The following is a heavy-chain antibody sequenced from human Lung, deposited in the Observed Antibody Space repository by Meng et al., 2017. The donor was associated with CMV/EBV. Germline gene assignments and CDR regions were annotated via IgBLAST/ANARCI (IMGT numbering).Heavy chain of an antibody. J-gene: IGHJ3*02. Sequence: GESXKISWAASGFIFSNAWMSWVRQAPGKGLEWVGRIKSKTDGGTTDYAAPVKGRFTIARDDSKNTLYLQMNRLKTEDTAVYYCTTDRYSYGYFAFDIWGQGXMVTVSS. CDR3: TTDRYSYGYFAFDI. D-gene: IGHD5-18*01. V-gene: IGHV3-15*01. CDR2: IKSKTDGGTT. CDR1: GFIFSNAW.